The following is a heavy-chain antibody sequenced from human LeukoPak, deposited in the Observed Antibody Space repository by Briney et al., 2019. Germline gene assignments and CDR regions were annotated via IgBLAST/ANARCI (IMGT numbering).Heavy chain of an antibody. CDR3: ARYGEYSSSY. D-gene: IGHD6-6*01. J-gene: IGHJ4*02. Sequence: GGSLRLSCAASGFTFSSYSMNWVRQAPGKGLEWVSYISSSSSTIYYADSVKGRFTISRDNAKNSLYLQMNSLRAEDTAVYYCARYGEYSSSYWGQGTLVTVSS. V-gene: IGHV3-48*01. CDR1: GFTFSSYS. CDR2: ISSSSSTI.